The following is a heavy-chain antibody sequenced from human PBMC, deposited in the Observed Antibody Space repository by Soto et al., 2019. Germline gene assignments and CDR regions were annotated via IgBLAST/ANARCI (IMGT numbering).Heavy chain of an antibody. Sequence: GESLKISCKGSGYSLINSFSSYWIGWVRQMPGKGLEWMGIIYPGASDTQYNPSFQGQVTISADKSINTAYLQWSSLKASDTAFYYFARQAETITSSYYTYLAVRPKGTTVPVS. J-gene: IGHJ6*03. CDR1: GYSLINSFSSYW. D-gene: IGHD1-7*01. CDR2: IYPGASDT. V-gene: IGHV5-51*01. CDR3: ARQAETITSSYYTYLAV.